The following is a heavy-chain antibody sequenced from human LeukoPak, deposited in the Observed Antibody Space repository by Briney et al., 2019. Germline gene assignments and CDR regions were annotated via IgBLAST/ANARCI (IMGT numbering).Heavy chain of an antibody. D-gene: IGHD6-19*01. CDR2: ISSGSTI. V-gene: IGHV3-48*03. CDR1: GFTFSSYE. CDR3: ARESIAVAGAPFDY. J-gene: IGHJ4*02. Sequence: GSLRLSCAASGFTFSSYEMNWVRQAPGKGLGWVSYISSGSTIYDADSVKGRFTISRDNAKNSLYLQMNSLRAEDTAVYYCARESIAVAGAPFDYWGQGTLVTVSS.